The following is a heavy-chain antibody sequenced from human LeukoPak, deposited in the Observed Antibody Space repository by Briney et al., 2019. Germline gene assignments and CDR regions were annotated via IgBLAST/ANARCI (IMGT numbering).Heavy chain of an antibody. D-gene: IGHD3-22*01. V-gene: IGHV4-31*03. J-gene: IGHJ4*02. CDR3: ARVPYYYDSSGYYYDY. CDR1: GGSISSGGYY. Sequence: PSETLSLTCTVSGGSISSGGYYWSWIRQHPGKGLEWIGYIYYSGSTYYNPSLKSRVTISVYTSKNQFSLKLSSVTAADTAVYYCARVPYYYDSSGYYYDYWGQGTLVTVSS. CDR2: IYYSGST.